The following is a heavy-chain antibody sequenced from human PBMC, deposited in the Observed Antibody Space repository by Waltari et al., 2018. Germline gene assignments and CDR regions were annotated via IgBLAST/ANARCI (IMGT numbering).Heavy chain of an antibody. Sequence: EVQLVESGGGLVQPGGSLRLSCAASGFTFSSYWMHWVRQAPGKGLVSVSHSQMDGSITNYVDSVKGRFTISRDNAKNTLFLQMNRLRAEDTAVYYCVLYSSDFLGDCWGQGTLVTVSS. J-gene: IGHJ4*02. CDR1: GFTFSSYW. CDR3: VLYSSDFLGDC. V-gene: IGHV3-74*01. D-gene: IGHD6-25*01. CDR2: SQMDGSIT.